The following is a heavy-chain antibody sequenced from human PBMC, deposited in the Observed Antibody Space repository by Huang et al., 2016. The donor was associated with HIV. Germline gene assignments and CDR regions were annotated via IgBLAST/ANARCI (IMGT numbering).Heavy chain of an antibody. Sequence: QVQLVQSGAEVKKVGSSVKVSCKASGGTFSNYAISWVRLAPGQGLEWKGVIIPIFGTTNCGRKFQGRVTITADGSTSTGYLELSSLRSEDTAVYFCARQLYDNTGYLMGARLHDWGQGTLVTVSS. CDR3: ARQLYDNTGYLMGARLHD. J-gene: IGHJ4*02. CDR2: IIPIFGTT. V-gene: IGHV1-69*13. D-gene: IGHD3-22*01. CDR1: GGTFSNYA.